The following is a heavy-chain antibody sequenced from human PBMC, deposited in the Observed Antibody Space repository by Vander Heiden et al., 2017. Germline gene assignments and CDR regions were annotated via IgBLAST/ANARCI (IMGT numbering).Heavy chain of an antibody. D-gene: IGHD1-1*01. Sequence: QVQLVESGGGVVQPGRSLRLSCAASGFTFGSSAMHWVRQAPGKGLEWVAVISYDGSNKYYADSVKGRFTISRDNSKNTLYLQMNSLRAEDTAVYYCARDLDLSGMDVWVQGTTVTVSS. CDR3: ARDLDLSGMDV. V-gene: IGHV3-30-3*01. CDR1: GFTFGSSA. CDR2: ISYDGSNK. J-gene: IGHJ6*02.